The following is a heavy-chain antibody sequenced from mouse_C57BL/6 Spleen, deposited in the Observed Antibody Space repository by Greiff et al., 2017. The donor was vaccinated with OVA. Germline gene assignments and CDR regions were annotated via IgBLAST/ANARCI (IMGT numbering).Heavy chain of an antibody. CDR3: ARDQDYGGSPGFAY. Sequence: EVKLVESGGGLVKPGGSLKLSCAASGFTFSSYAMSWVRQTPEKRLEWVATISDGGSYTYYPDNVKGRFTISRDNAKNNLYLQMSHLKSEDTAMYYCARDQDYGGSPGFAYWGQGTLVTVSA. D-gene: IGHD1-1*01. CDR2: ISDGGSYT. V-gene: IGHV5-4*01. CDR1: GFTFSSYA. J-gene: IGHJ3*01.